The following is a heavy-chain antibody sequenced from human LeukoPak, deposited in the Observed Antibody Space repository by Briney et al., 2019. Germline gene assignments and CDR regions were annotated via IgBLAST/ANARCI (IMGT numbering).Heavy chain of an antibody. D-gene: IGHD3-22*01. CDR2: IKNKTNGGTT. Sequence: GGSLRLSCAASGFTFSSAWMTWVRQAPGKGLEWVGHIKNKTNGGTTDYAAPVKGRFIISRDDSKNTLCLQMNSLRTEDTALYHCARVDSSGYYNYFDYWGQGTLVTVSS. V-gene: IGHV3-15*01. CDR1: GFTFSSAW. CDR3: ARVDSSGYYNYFDY. J-gene: IGHJ4*02.